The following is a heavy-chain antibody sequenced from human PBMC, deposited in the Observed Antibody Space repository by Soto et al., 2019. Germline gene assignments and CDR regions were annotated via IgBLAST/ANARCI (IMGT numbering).Heavy chain of an antibody. D-gene: IGHD3-22*01. J-gene: IGHJ4*02. Sequence: GGSLRLSCAASGFTFSSYSMNWVRQAPGKGLEWVSSISSSSSYIYYADPVKGRFTISRDNAKNSLYLQMNSLRAEDTAVYYCARDHTGIVVVTPFDYWGQGTLVTVSS. CDR3: ARDHTGIVVVTPFDY. CDR2: ISSSSSYI. CDR1: GFTFSSYS. V-gene: IGHV3-21*01.